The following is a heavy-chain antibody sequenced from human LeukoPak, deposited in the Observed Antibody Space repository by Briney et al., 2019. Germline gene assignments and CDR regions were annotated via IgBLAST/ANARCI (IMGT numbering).Heavy chain of an antibody. CDR3: AISAMTTFGGVIVNWFDP. CDR2: ISWNSGSI. J-gene: IGHJ5*02. Sequence: GGSLRLSCAASGFTFNDYAMHWVRQAPGKGLEWVSGISWNSGSIGYADSVKGRFTISRDNAKNSLYLQMNSLRAEDTALYYCAISAMTTFGGVIVNWFDPWGQGTLVTVSS. CDR1: GFTFNDYA. D-gene: IGHD3-16*02. V-gene: IGHV3-9*01.